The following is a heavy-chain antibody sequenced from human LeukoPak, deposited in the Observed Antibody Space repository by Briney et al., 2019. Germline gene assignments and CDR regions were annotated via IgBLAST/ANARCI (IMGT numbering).Heavy chain of an antibody. V-gene: IGHV4-39*01. CDR2: IDYSGNT. J-gene: IGHJ3*02. CDR3: ARHFYLRHIVVVTAADAFDI. CDR1: GGPISSSGYC. Sequence: PSETLSLTCTVSGGPISSSGYCWGWIRQPPGKGLEWIGSIDYSGNTNYNPSLKSRVTISVDTSKNQFSLKLSSVTAADTAVYYCARHFYLRHIVVVTAADAFDIWGQGTIVTVSS. D-gene: IGHD2-21*02.